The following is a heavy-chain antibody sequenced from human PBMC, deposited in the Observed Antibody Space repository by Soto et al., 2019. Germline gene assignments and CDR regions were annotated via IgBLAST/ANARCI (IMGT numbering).Heavy chain of an antibody. D-gene: IGHD2-15*01. J-gene: IGHJ6*03. V-gene: IGHV3-13*01. Sequence: EVQLVESGGGLVQPGGSLRLSCAASGFTFSSYDMHWVHQATGKGLEWVSAIGTAGDTYYPGSVKGRFTISRENAKNSLYLQMNSLRAGDTAVYYCARAVAAKGRHYYYYYYMDVWGKGTTVTVSS. CDR2: IGTAGDT. CDR3: ARAVAAKGRHYYYYYYMDV. CDR1: GFTFSSYD.